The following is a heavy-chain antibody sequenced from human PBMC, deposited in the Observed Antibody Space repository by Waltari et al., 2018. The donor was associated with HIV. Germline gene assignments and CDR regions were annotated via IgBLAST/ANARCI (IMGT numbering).Heavy chain of an antibody. V-gene: IGHV4-39*07. J-gene: IGHJ4*02. D-gene: IGHD5-12*01. CDR3: ARDRGDSGYSFDY. CDR1: GGSISSSSYY. CDR2: IYYSGST. Sequence: QLQLQESGPGLVKPSETLSLTCTVSGGSISSSSYYWGWIRQPPGKGLEWIGSIYYSGSTYYNPSLKSRVTISVDTSKNQFSLKLSSVTAADTAVYYCARDRGDSGYSFDYWGQGTLVTVSS.